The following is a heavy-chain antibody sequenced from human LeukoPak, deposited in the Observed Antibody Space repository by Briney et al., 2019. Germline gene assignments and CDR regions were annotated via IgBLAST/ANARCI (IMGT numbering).Heavy chain of an antibody. V-gene: IGHV3-30-3*01. CDR1: GFTFSSYT. D-gene: IGHD6-13*01. J-gene: IGHJ4*02. CDR3: ARDPVYSTSWYYFGY. CDR2: ISSDGSNK. Sequence: GRSLRLSCAASGFTFSSYTVHWVRQAPGKGLEWVALISSDGSNKYYADSVKGRFTISRDNSENTLYLEMNSLRAEDTAVYYCARDPVYSTSWYYFGYWGQGTLVTVSS.